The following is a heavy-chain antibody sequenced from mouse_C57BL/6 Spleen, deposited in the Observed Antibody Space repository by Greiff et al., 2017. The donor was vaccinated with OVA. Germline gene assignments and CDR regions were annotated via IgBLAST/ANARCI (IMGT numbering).Heavy chain of an antibody. V-gene: IGHV5-4*01. J-gene: IGHJ4*01. D-gene: IGHD2-4*01. CDR2: ISDGGSYT. CDR1: GFTFSSYA. Sequence: EVQGVESGGGLVKPGGSLKLSCAASGFTFSSYAMSWVRQTPEKRLEWVATISDGGSYTYYSDNVSGRVTISRYKDKNNLYLQRSHRKAEDTAMYYCARSRNYDYDDAMDYWGQGTSVTVSS. CDR3: ARSRNYDYDDAMDY.